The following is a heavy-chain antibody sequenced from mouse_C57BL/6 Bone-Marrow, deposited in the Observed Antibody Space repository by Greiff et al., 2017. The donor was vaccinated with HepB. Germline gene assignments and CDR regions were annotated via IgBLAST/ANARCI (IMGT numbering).Heavy chain of an antibody. Sequence: EVMLVESGGGLVKPGGSLKLSCAASGFTFSSYAMSWVRQTPEKRLEWVATISDGGSYTYYPDNVKGRFTISRDNAKNNLYLQMSHLKSEDTAMYYCARDNYGRVFYWYFDVWGTGTTVTVSS. CDR1: GFTFSSYA. CDR3: ARDNYGRVFYWYFDV. D-gene: IGHD1-1*01. J-gene: IGHJ1*03. CDR2: ISDGGSYT. V-gene: IGHV5-4*01.